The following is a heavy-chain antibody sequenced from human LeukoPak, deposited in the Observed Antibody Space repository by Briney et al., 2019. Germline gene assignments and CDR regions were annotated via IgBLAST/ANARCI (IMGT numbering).Heavy chain of an antibody. D-gene: IGHD3-22*01. V-gene: IGHV4-61*01. Sequence: SETLSLTCTVSGYSISSGYYWSWIRQPPGKGLEWIGYIFYSGSTNYNPSLKSRVTISVDTSKNQFSLKLSSVTAADTAVYYCARGNSYYDTSGYFPWESFQHWGQGTLVTVSS. CDR3: ARGNSYYDTSGYFPWESFQH. CDR2: IFYSGST. CDR1: GYSISSGYY. J-gene: IGHJ1*01.